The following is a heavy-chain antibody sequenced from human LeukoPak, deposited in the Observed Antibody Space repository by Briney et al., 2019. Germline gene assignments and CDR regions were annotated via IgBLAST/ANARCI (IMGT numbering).Heavy chain of an antibody. CDR3: ARGGGYYAIDY. Sequence: GGSLRLSCAASGFTVNSNYMNWVRQAPGKGLEWVSVVYSDDTTYYADSVKGRFTISRDNSKNTLYLQMNNLRAEDTAVYYCARGGGYYAIDYWGQGTLVTVSS. V-gene: IGHV3-53*01. CDR2: VYSDDTT. J-gene: IGHJ4*02. D-gene: IGHD1-26*01. CDR1: GFTVNSNY.